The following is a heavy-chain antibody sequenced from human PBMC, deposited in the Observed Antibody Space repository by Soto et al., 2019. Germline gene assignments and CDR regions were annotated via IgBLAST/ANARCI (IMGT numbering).Heavy chain of an antibody. CDR1: GFTFSSYS. CDR3: ARVYGIAVAGTLDY. V-gene: IGHV3-48*01. CDR2: ISSSSSTI. D-gene: IGHD6-19*01. J-gene: IGHJ4*02. Sequence: PGGSLRLSCAASGFTFSSYSMNWVRQAPGKGLEWVSYISSSSSTIYYADSVKGRFTISRDNAKNSLYLQMNSLRAEDTAVYYCARVYGIAVAGTLDYWGQGTLGTVSS.